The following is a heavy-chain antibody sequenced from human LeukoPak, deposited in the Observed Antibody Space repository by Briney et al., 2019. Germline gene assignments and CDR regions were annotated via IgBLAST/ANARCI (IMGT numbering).Heavy chain of an antibody. CDR1: GFTFSSYG. J-gene: IGHJ6*02. CDR3: AKSLTYYDILTGYNYYYGMDV. D-gene: IGHD3-9*01. V-gene: IGHV3-30*18. CDR2: ISYDGSNK. Sequence: PGGSLRLSCAASGFTFSSYGMHWVRQAPGKGLEWVAVISYDGSNKYYADSVKGRFTISRDNSKNTLYLQMNSLRAEDTAVYYCAKSLTYYDILTGYNYYYGMDVWGQGTTVTVSS.